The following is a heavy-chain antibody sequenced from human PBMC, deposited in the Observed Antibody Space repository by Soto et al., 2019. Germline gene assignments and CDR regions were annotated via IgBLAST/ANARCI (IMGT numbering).Heavy chain of an antibody. CDR1: GFTFSNAW. D-gene: IGHD2-15*01. J-gene: IGHJ4*02. CDR3: SPFPSRVVVGGDF. CDR2: IKSKTDGGTT. V-gene: IGHV3-15*01. Sequence: GGSLRLSCAASGFTFSNAWMSWVRQAPGKGLEWVGRIKSKTDGGTTDYAAPVKGRFTISRDDSKSTLYPQMNSLKTEYTAVYYFSPFPSRVVVGGDFRGQGTLVTVSS.